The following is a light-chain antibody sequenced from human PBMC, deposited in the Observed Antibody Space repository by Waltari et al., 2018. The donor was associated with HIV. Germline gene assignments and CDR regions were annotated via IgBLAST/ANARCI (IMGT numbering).Light chain of an antibody. CDR3: ASWDDNLSGWV. Sequence: SCSGSRSNIGSNYVYWYQHLPGTTPKVVIYRSDQRPSGVPDRFSGSNSGTSASLAISGLRSEDEAHYYCASWDDNLSGWVFGGGTKLTVL. CDR1: RSNIGSNY. J-gene: IGLJ3*02. CDR2: RSD. V-gene: IGLV1-47*01.